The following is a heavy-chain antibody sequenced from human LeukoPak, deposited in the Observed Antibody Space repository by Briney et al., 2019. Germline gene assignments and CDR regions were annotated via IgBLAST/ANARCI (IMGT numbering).Heavy chain of an antibody. V-gene: IGHV5-51*01. J-gene: IGHJ4*02. D-gene: IGHD3-9*01. Sequence: GESLKISCKGSGYSFTMYWIGWVRQMPGKGLEWMGIIYPDDSDTRYSPSFQGQVTISADKSISTAYLQWSSLKASDTAMYYCARHEGYYDIFRYGFDYWGQGTLVTVSS. CDR1: GYSFTMYW. CDR3: ARHEGYYDIFRYGFDY. CDR2: IYPDDSDT.